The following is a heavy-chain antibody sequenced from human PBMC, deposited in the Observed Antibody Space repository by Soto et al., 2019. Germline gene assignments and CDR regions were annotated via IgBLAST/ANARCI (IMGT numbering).Heavy chain of an antibody. Sequence: ASVKVSCKASGYTFTGYYMHWVRQAPGQGLEWMGWINPNSGGTNYAQKFQGWVTMTRDTSISTAYMELSRLRSDDTAVYYCARSRAGSAMVTPLSYYGMDVWGQGTTVTVSS. D-gene: IGHD5-18*01. CDR3: ARSRAGSAMVTPLSYYGMDV. CDR1: GYTFTGYY. J-gene: IGHJ6*02. CDR2: INPNSGGT. V-gene: IGHV1-2*04.